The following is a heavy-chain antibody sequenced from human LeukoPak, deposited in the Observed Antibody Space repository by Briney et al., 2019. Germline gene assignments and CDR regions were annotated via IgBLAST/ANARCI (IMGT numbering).Heavy chain of an antibody. Sequence: ASVKVSCKASGYTFTSYGISWVRQAPGQELEWMGWISAYNGNTNYAQKLQGRVTMTTDTSTSTAYMELSSLRSEDTAVYYCARVYYDSSGYYFPFDYWGQGTLVTVSS. J-gene: IGHJ4*02. CDR2: ISAYNGNT. V-gene: IGHV1-18*01. D-gene: IGHD3-22*01. CDR1: GYTFTSYG. CDR3: ARVYYDSSGYYFPFDY.